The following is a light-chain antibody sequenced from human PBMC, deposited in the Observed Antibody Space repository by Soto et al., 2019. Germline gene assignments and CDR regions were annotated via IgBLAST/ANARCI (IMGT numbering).Light chain of an antibody. J-gene: IGKJ5*01. CDR3: QQYHRWPIT. CDR2: STS. V-gene: IGKV3-15*01. Sequence: EVVMTQSPATLSASPGESATLSCRASQRIDSSVAWYQQIPGQPPRLLVYSTSTRVTGIPAKFSGWGSGTDFTLTISSLQSEDFVVYYCQQYHRWPITFGQGTRLDI. CDR1: QRIDSS.